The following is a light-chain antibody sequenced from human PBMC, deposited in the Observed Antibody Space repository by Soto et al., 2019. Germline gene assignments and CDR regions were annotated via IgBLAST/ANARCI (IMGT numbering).Light chain of an antibody. CDR2: DVS. J-gene: IGLJ2*01. V-gene: IGLV2-14*01. CDR3: SSYTSSSTLVV. CDR1: SSDVGGYNY. Sequence: QSVLTQPAPVSGSPGQSITISCTGTSSDVGGYNYVSWYQQHPGKAPKLMIYDVSNRPSGVSNRFSGYKSGNTASLTISGLQAEDEADYYCSSYTSSSTLVVFGGGTKLTVL.